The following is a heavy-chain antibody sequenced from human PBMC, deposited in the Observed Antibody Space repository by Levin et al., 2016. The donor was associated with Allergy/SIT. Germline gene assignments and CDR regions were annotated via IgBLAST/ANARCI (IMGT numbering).Heavy chain of an antibody. CDR3: AKDRTPGPRRGSYPFDY. Sequence: GGSLRLSCAASGFTFSSYAMSWVRQAPGKGLEWVSAISGSGGSTYYADSVKGRFTISRDNSKNTLYLQMNSLRAEDTAVYYCAKDRTPGPRRGSYPFDYWGQGTLVTVSS. J-gene: IGHJ4*02. CDR1: GFTFSSYA. V-gene: IGHV3-23*01. CDR2: ISGSGGST. D-gene: IGHD1-26*01.